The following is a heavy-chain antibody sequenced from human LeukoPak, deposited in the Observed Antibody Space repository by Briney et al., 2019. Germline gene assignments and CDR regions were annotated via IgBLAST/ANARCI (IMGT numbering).Heavy chain of an antibody. CDR2: IYDSRTI. J-gene: IGHJ4*02. D-gene: IGHD4-23*01. V-gene: IGHV4-39*01. Sequence: KPSETLSLTCIVSGGSISSGSHHWGWFRQSPGKGLEWIGSIYDSRTIYYNPSLNSRVTISAVTSKNQFSLQLNSVTAADTAVYYCARHDGRSGGTMGALDSWGQGSLVTVSS. CDR3: ARHDGRSGGTMGALDS. CDR1: GGSISSGSHH.